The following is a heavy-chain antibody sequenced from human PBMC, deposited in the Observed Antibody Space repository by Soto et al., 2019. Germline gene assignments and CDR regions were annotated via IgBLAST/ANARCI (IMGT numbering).Heavy chain of an antibody. CDR1: GGSFSGYY. CDR3: ARGQVAATLFYRCYMAV. D-gene: IGHD2-15*01. J-gene: IGHJ6*03. V-gene: IGHV4-34*01. Sequence: SETLSLSCAVYGGSFSGYYWSWIRQPPGKGLEWIGEINHSGSTNYNPSLKSRVTISVDTSKNQFSLKLSSVTAADTAVYYCARGQVAATLFYRCYMAVWGKGTTVTVSS. CDR2: INHSGST.